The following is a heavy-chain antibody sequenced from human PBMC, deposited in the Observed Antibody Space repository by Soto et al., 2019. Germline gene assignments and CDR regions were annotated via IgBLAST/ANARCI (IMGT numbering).Heavy chain of an antibody. CDR2: IIHIFGTA. V-gene: IGHV1-69*12. CDR3: AGDPVEGPGGMDF. Sequence: QVQLVQSGAEVKKPGSSVKVSCKASGGTFSSYAISWVRQAPGQGLEWMGGIIHIFGTANYAQKFQGRVTITADESTSTDYMELSSLGSDETAVYYCAGDPVEGPGGMDFWGQGTTVTVSS. J-gene: IGHJ6*02. CDR1: GGTFSSYA.